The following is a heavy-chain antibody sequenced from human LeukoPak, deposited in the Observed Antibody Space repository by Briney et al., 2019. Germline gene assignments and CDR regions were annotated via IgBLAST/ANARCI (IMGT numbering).Heavy chain of an antibody. CDR1: GGTFSSYA. J-gene: IGHJ3*02. CDR2: IIPIFGTA. V-gene: IGHV1-69*05. Sequence: VASVTVSCKASGGTFSSYAISWVRQAPGQGLEWMGRIIPIFGTANYAQKFQGRVTITTDDSTSTAYMELSSLRSEGTAVYYCAGVFGSPLAYAFDIWGQGKMVTVSS. D-gene: IGHD3-10*01. CDR3: AGVFGSPLAYAFDI.